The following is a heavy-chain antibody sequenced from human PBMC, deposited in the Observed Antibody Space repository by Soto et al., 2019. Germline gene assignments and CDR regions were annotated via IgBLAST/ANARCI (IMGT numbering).Heavy chain of an antibody. D-gene: IGHD2-15*01. CDR2: MSDEGSLE. J-gene: IGHJ6*02. Sequence: QVQLVESGGGVVQPGRSLRLSCAASGFTFSDYAMHWVRQAPGKGLERVSEMSDEGSLEFNGDSVKGRFTISRDNSKKMLYLEINSLRPEDTAVYYCASCSAGRCYGALGSTLNYYGMDVWGQGPTVTFSS. CDR3: ASCSAGRCYGALGSTLNYYGMDV. V-gene: IGHV3-30*04. CDR1: GFTFSDYA.